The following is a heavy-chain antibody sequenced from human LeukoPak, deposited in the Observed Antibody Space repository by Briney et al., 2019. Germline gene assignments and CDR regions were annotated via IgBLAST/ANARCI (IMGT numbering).Heavy chain of an antibody. CDR1: GYTFTGYY. Sequence: ASVKLSCTASGYTFTGYYILSGRQAPGQGLEWLGIINPSGGSTSYAQKFQGRVTMTRDTSTSTVYMELSSLRSEDTAVYYCARADNYYGSGSYYNAGSDGMDVWGQGTTVTVSS. CDR2: INPSGGST. J-gene: IGHJ6*02. V-gene: IGHV1-46*01. D-gene: IGHD3-10*01. CDR3: ARADNYYGSGSYYNAGSDGMDV.